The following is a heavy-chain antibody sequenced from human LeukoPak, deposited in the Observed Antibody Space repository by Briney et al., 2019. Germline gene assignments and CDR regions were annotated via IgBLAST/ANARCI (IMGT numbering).Heavy chain of an antibody. J-gene: IGHJ6*02. CDR2: ISYDGSNK. D-gene: IGHD6-19*01. V-gene: IGHV3-30*18. Sequence: GGSLRLSCAASGFTFSTYGMHWVRQAPGKGLEWVAVISYDGSNKYYADSVKGRFTISRDNSKNTLYLQMNSLRAEDTAVYYCAKDPKAVAGPLWGQGTTVTVSS. CDR3: AKDPKAVAGPL. CDR1: GFTFSTYG.